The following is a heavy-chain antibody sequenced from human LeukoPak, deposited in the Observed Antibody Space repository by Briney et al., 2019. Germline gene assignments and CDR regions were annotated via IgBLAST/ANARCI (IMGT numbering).Heavy chain of an antibody. Sequence: SETLSLTCTVSGGSISSYYWSWIRQPAGKGLEWIGRIYTSGSTNYNPSLKSRVTMSVDTSKNQFSLKLSSVTAADTAVYYCARVVGSSWYSAYYHYYGMDVWGQGTTVTVSS. CDR3: ARVVGSSWYSAYYHYYGMDV. J-gene: IGHJ6*02. D-gene: IGHD6-13*01. CDR2: IYTSGST. CDR1: GGSISSYY. V-gene: IGHV4-4*07.